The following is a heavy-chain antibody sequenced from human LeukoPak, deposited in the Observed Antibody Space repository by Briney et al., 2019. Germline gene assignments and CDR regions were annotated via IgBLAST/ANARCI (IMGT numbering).Heavy chain of an antibody. CDR2: ISAYNGNT. V-gene: IGHV1-18*01. J-gene: IGHJ3*02. Sequence: ASVKVSCKASGYTFTSYGISWVRQAPGQGLEWRGWISAYNGNTNYAQKLQGRVTMTTDTSTSTAYMELSSLRSEDTAVYYCARSSGDFWSGSGAFDIWGQGTMVTASS. D-gene: IGHD3-3*01. CDR3: ARSSGDFWSGSGAFDI. CDR1: GYTFTSYG.